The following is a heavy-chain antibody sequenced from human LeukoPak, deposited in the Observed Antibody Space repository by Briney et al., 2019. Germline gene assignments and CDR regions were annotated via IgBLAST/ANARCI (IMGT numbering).Heavy chain of an antibody. J-gene: IGHJ5*02. CDR3: VKYGDYKFDP. CDR2: VNPDGSST. CDR1: GFTFSSYW. Sequence: GGSLRLSCAASGFTFSSYWMHWVRQAPGKGLVWVSRVNPDGSSTSYADSVKGRFTISRDNAKNTLYLQMNSLRAEDTAVYYCVKYGDYKFDPWGQGTLVTVSS. V-gene: IGHV3-74*01. D-gene: IGHD4-17*01.